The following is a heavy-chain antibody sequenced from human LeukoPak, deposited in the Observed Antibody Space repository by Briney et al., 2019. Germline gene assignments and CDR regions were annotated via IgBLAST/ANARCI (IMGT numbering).Heavy chain of an antibody. D-gene: IGHD3-22*01. CDR1: GGTFSSYT. V-gene: IGHV1-69*02. CDR2: IIPILGIA. Sequence: SVKVSCKASGGTFSSYTISWVRQAPGQGLEWVGRIIPILGIANYGQKFQGRVTITADKSTSTAYMELSSLRSEDTAVYYCARAAYYYDSSGYYFDYWGQGTLVTVSS. CDR3: ARAAYYYDSSGYYFDY. J-gene: IGHJ4*02.